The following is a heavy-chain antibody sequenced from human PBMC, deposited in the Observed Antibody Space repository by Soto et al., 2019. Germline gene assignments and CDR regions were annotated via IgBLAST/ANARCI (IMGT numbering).Heavy chain of an antibody. CDR2: IYYSGSP. Sequence: SETLSLTCTVSGVSISSYYWSWIRQPPGKGLEWIGYIYYSGSPNYNPSLKSRVTISVDTSKNQFSLRLSSVTAADTAVYYCARYSGTLQFDYWGQGTLVTVSS. D-gene: IGHD1-26*01. CDR3: ARYSGTLQFDY. V-gene: IGHV4-59*01. CDR1: GVSISSYY. J-gene: IGHJ4*02.